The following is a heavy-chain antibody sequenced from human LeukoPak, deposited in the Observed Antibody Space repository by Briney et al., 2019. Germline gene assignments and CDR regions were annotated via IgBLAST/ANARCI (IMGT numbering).Heavy chain of an antibody. CDR1: GGSISSGSYF. Sequence: PSQTLSLTCTVSGGSISSGSYFWSWIRQPAGKGLEWIGSIYYSGSTYYNPSLKSRVTISVDTSKNQFSLKLSSVTAADTAVYYCAREEYQMMVVRGNAFDIWGQGTMVTVSS. CDR2: IYYSGST. V-gene: IGHV4-61*02. D-gene: IGHD3-22*01. J-gene: IGHJ3*02. CDR3: AREEYQMMVVRGNAFDI.